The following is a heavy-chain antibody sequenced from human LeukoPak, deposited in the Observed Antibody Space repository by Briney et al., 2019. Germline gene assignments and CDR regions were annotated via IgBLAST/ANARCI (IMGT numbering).Heavy chain of an antibody. Sequence: ASVKVSCKVSGYTLTELSMHWVRQAPGEGLEWMGGFDPEDGETIYAQKFQGRVTMTEDTSTDTAYMELSSLRSEDTAVYYCATERPPMVRGVIITSPFDYWGQGTLVTVSS. CDR1: GYTLTELS. CDR2: FDPEDGET. D-gene: IGHD3-10*01. J-gene: IGHJ4*02. CDR3: ATERPPMVRGVIITSPFDY. V-gene: IGHV1-24*01.